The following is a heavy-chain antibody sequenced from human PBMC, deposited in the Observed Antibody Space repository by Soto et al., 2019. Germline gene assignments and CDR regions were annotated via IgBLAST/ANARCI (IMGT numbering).Heavy chain of an antibody. D-gene: IGHD3-22*01. Sequence: QVQLQESGPGLVRPSGTLSLTCAVSGDSIIGTGWWSWVRQSPGKGLDWIGEVYHSGATNYNPSLKGRVTISVDTSRNQFSLNLGSVTAAATAVYYCVRNGYYSLDVWGQGTTVTVSS. CDR1: GDSIIGTGW. J-gene: IGHJ6*02. CDR2: VYHSGAT. CDR3: VRNGYYSLDV. V-gene: IGHV4-4*02.